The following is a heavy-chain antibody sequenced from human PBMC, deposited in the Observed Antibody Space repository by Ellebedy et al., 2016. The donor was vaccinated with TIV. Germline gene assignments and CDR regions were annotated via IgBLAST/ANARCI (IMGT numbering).Heavy chain of an antibody. CDR1: GYNFTSYW. V-gene: IGHV5-51*01. CDR2: IYPGDSYT. Sequence: GESLKISCKGSGYNFTSYWIGWVRQVPGKGLEWMGIIYPGDSYTRYSPSFQGQVTISADKPITTAYLQWSSLKASDTAMYYCARRFSSLRFGVFDPWGQGTLVTVSS. D-gene: IGHD5/OR15-5a*01. CDR3: ARRFSSLRFGVFDP. J-gene: IGHJ5*02.